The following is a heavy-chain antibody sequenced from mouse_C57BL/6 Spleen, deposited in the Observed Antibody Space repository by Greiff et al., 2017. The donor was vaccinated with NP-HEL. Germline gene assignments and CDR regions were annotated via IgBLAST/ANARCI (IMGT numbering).Heavy chain of an antibody. J-gene: IGHJ2*01. Sequence: DVQLVESGGGLVQPGGSLKLSCAASGFTFSDYYMYWVRQTPEKRLEWVAYISNGGGSTYYPDTVKGRFTISRDNAKNTLYLQMSRLKSEDTAMYYCARLYGNYFDYWGQGTTLTVSS. CDR1: GFTFSDYY. CDR2: ISNGGGST. D-gene: IGHD2-1*01. V-gene: IGHV5-12*01. CDR3: ARLYGNYFDY.